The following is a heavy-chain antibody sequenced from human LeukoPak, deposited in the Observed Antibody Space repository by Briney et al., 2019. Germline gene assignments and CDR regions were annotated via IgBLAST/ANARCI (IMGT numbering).Heavy chain of an antibody. D-gene: IGHD1-7*01. Sequence: SETLSLTCTVSGYSISSGYYWGWIRQPPGKGLEWIGSIYHSGSTYYNPSLKSRVTISVDTSKNQFSLKLSSVTAADTAVYYWARDSLRELVNCFAPGGQEPLVPVSS. J-gene: IGHJ5*02. V-gene: IGHV4-38-2*02. CDR1: GYSISSGYY. CDR3: ARDSLRELVNCFAP. CDR2: IYHSGST.